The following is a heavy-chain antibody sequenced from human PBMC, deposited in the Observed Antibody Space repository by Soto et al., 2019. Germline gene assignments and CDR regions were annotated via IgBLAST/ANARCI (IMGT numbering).Heavy chain of an antibody. J-gene: IGHJ3*02. CDR3: ARSYSSGWYAPGIARAFDI. CDR2: IIPIFGTA. V-gene: IGHV1-69*12. Sequence: QVQLVQSGAEVKKPGSSVKVSCKASGGTFSSYAISWVRQAPGQGLEWMGGIIPIFGTANYAQKFQGRVTITADESTSTAYMELSSLRSEDTAVYYCARSYSSGWYAPGIARAFDIWGQGTMVTVSS. D-gene: IGHD6-19*01. CDR1: GGTFSSYA.